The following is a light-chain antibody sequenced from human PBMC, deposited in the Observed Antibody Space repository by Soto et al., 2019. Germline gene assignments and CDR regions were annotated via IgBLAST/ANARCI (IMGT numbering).Light chain of an antibody. J-gene: IGKJ3*01. CDR1: QTVSSSY. Sequence: EIVLTQSPGTLSLSPGERATLSCRASQTVSSSYLAWYQQKPGQAPRLLIYGASSRATGIPDRFSGSGSGTDFTLTISRLEPEDFAVYYCQHYGSSPSFTFGPGN. CDR2: GAS. CDR3: QHYGSSPSFT. V-gene: IGKV3-20*01.